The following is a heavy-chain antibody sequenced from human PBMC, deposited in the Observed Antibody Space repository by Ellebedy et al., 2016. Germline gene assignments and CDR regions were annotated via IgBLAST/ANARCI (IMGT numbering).Heavy chain of an antibody. V-gene: IGHV3-53*01. J-gene: IGHJ4*02. D-gene: IGHD3-16*01. CDR1: GFTVSNTY. CDR2: IYIGGST. Sequence: GGSLRFSCAASGFTVSNTYMGWVRQAPGKGLEWVSVIYIGGSTYYVDSVKGRFIISRDSSKNTLLLQMNAVRAEDTAVYYCVTPGGFVGAFSQWGQGTLVIVSS. CDR3: VTPGGFVGAFSQ.